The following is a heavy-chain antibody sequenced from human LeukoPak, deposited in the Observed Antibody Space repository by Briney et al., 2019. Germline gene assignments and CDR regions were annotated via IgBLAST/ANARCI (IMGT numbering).Heavy chain of an antibody. V-gene: IGHV4-4*02. CDR1: GGSISSSNW. CDR2: IYHSGST. D-gene: IGHD6-19*01. J-gene: IGHJ3*02. Sequence: KPSETLSLTCAVSGGSISSSNWWSWVRQPPGKGLEWIGEIYHSGSTNYNPSLKSRVTISVDKSKNQFSLKLSSVTAADTAVYYCARDRQWLSPDAFDIWGQGTMVTVSS. CDR3: ARDRQWLSPDAFDI.